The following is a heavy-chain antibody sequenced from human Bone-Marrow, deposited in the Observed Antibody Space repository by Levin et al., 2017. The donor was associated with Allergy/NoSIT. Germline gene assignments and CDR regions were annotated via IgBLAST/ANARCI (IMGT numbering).Heavy chain of an antibody. V-gene: IGHV2-5*02. D-gene: IGHD3-16*02. CDR3: AHVMITFGGVIAPLDAFDI. CDR2: IYWDDDR. J-gene: IGHJ3*02. CDR1: GFSLSTRGVG. Sequence: TLSLTLTCTFSGFSLSTRGVGVAWIRQPLGEALEWLAIIYWDDDRRYSPSLKSRFTITKDTSKNQVVLTMTNMDPVDTGTYYCAHVMITFGGVIAPLDAFDIWGQGTMVTVSS.